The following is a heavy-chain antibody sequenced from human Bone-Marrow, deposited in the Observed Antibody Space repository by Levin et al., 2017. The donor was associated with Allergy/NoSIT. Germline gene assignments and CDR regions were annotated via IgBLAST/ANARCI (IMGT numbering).Heavy chain of an antibody. J-gene: IGHJ4*02. D-gene: IGHD4-23*01. Sequence: GESLKISCAASQFTFSSYWMSWVRQAPGKGLEWVANIKPDGSEKYYVASVKGRFTISRDNAKKSLYLQMNSLRAEDTAVYYCARESLNQGGNSYWGQGTLVTVSS. V-gene: IGHV3-7*01. CDR2: IKPDGSEK. CDR3: ARESLNQGGNSY. CDR1: QFTFSSYW.